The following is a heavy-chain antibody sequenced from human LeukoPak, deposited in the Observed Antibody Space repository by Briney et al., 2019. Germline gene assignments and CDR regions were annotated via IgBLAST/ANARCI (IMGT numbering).Heavy chain of an antibody. D-gene: IGHD2-15*01. CDR3: ARLARYCSGGSCYPDY. CDR2: IYYSGST. J-gene: IGHJ4*02. CDR1: GGSISSYY. V-gene: IGHV4-59*08. Sequence: PSETLSLTCTVSGGSISSYYWSWIRQPPGKGLEWIGYIYYSGSTNYNPSLKSRVTISVDTSKNQFSLKLSSVTAADTAVYYCARLARYCSGGSCYPDYWGQGTLVTVSP.